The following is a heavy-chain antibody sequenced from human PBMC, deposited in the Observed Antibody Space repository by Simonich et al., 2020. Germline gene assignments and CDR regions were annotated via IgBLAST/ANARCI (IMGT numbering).Heavy chain of an antibody. CDR3: ARDRNWGWFDP. D-gene: IGHD7-27*01. V-gene: IGHV3-30*07. CDR2: ISYDGSNK. Sequence: QVQLLESGGGVVQPGRSLRLSFAASGFTFSSYAMHWVRQAPGKGLEWWAVISYDGSNKYYADPVKGRFTISRDNSKNTLYLQMNSLSAEDTAVYYCARDRNWGWFDPWGQGTLVTVSS. J-gene: IGHJ5*02. CDR1: GFTFSSYA.